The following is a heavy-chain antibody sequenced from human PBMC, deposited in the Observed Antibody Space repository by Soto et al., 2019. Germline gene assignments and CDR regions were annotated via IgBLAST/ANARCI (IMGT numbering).Heavy chain of an antibody. D-gene: IGHD1-1*01. Sequence: ESGPTLVNPTQTLTLTCTFSGFSLTATGMCVSWIRQPPGKALEWLARIDWDDDKFYSTSLKTRLTISKDTSKNQVVLTMTNMAPVDTATYFCVRTQRSGVGNWQFDFWGQGSLVTVSS. CDR1: GFSLTATGMC. CDR2: IDWDDDK. J-gene: IGHJ4*02. V-gene: IGHV2-70*17. CDR3: VRTQRSGVGNWQFDF.